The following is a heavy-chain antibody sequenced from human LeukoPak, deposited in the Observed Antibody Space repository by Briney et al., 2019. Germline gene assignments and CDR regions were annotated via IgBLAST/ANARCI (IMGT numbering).Heavy chain of an antibody. CDR1: GYTFTGYY. CDR2: INPNSGGT. J-gene: IGHJ3*02. D-gene: IGHD5-18*01. CDR3: ARGIQLWLDVGAFDI. V-gene: IGHV1-2*02. Sequence: GASVKVSCKASGYTFTGYYMHWVRQAPGQGLEWMGWINPNSGGTNYAQKFQGRVTMTRDTSISTAYMELSRLRSDDTAVYYCARGIQLWLDVGAFDIWGQGTMVTVSS.